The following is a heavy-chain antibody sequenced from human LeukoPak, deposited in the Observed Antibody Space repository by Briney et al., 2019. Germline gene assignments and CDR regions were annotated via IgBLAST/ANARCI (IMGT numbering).Heavy chain of an antibody. Sequence: GGSLRLSCAASGFTFSSYAMNWVRQAPGKGLEWVSAIGGRGGSTYYADSVKGRFTISRDNSKNTLYLQMNSLRAEDTAVYYCARGVLSGWAAMAFDYWGQGTLVTVSS. CDR2: IGGRGGST. CDR1: GFTFSSYA. D-gene: IGHD5-18*01. J-gene: IGHJ4*02. CDR3: ARGVLSGWAAMAFDY. V-gene: IGHV3-23*01.